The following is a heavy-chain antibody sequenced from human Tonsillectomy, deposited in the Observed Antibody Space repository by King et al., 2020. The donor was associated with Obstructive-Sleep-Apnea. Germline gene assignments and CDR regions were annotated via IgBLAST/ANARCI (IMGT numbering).Heavy chain of an antibody. V-gene: IGHV3-49*03. J-gene: IGHJ5*02. D-gene: IGHD3-10*01. CDR3: TRDRDYYGSGKVNWFDP. CDR2: IRSKAYGGTT. Sequence: VQLVESGGGLVQPGRSLRLSCTASGFTFGDYAMSWFRQAPGKGLEWVGFIRSKAYGGTTEYAASVKGRFTISRDDSKSIAYLQMNSLKTEDTAVYYCTRDRDYYGSGKVNWFDPWGQGTLVTVSS. CDR1: GFTFGDYA.